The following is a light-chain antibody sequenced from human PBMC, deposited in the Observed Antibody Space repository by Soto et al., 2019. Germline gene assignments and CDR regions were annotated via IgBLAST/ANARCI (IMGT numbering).Light chain of an antibody. Sequence: AIPISQSPSSLSASVGDRVTITCRASQGIRNDLGWYQQKPGKAPKLLIYAASSLQSGVPSRFSGSGSGTDFTLTISGLEPEDFAEYFCQQYGNSPPTLGQGTKVDIK. CDR1: QGIRND. CDR2: AAS. V-gene: IGKV1-6*01. J-gene: IGKJ2*01. CDR3: QQYGNSPPT.